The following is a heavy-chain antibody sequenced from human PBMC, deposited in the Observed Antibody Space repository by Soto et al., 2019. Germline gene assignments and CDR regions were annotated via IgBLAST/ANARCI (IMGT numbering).Heavy chain of an antibody. V-gene: IGHV1-18*01. CDR1: GYTFTSYG. CDR3: ARDRAHSYGYAEIDY. CDR2: ISAYNGNT. D-gene: IGHD5-18*01. J-gene: IGHJ4*02. Sequence: ASVKVSCKASGYTFTSYGISWVRQAPGQGLEWMGWISAYNGNTNYAQKLQGRVTVTTDTSTSTAYMELRSLRSDDTAVYYCARDRAHSYGYAEIDYWGQGTLVPVSS.